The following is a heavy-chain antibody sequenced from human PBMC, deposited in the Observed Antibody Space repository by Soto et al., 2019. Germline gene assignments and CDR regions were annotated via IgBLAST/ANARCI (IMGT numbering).Heavy chain of an antibody. CDR3: ARHPFVGSWFDP. CDR1: GGSISSSSYY. Sequence: QLQLQESGPGLVKPSETLSLTCTVSGGSISSSSYYWGWIRQPPGKGLEWIGSIYYSGSTYYNPSLKSRVTISVDTSKNQFSLKLSSVTAADTAVYYCARHPFVGSWFDPWGQGTLVTVSS. CDR2: IYYSGST. V-gene: IGHV4-39*01. J-gene: IGHJ5*02.